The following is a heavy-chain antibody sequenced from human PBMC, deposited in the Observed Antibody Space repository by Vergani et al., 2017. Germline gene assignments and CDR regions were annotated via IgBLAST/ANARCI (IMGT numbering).Heavy chain of an antibody. V-gene: IGHV1-2*02. CDR1: GYTFTGYY. Sequence: QVQLVQSGAEVKKPGASVKVSCKASGYTFTGYYMHWVRQAPGQGLEWMGWINPNSGGTNYAQKFQGRVTMTKDSSISTAYLELSSLRSVDTAMYYCVRAGRIGVPSDAFHIWGQATTVIVSS. CDR3: VRAGRIGVPSDAFHI. J-gene: IGHJ3*02. CDR2: INPNSGGT. D-gene: IGHD6-19*01.